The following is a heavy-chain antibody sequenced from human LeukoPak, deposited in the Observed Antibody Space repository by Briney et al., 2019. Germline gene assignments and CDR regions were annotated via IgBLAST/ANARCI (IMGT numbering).Heavy chain of an antibody. CDR1: GFTFSSYA. CDR3: ARGEYNWNDALRY. D-gene: IGHD1-1*01. J-gene: IGHJ4*02. Sequence: GGSLRLSCAASGFTFSSYAMHWVRQAPGKGLEWVAVISYDGSNKYYADSVKGRFTISRDNSKNTLYLQMNSLRAEDTAVYYCARGEYNWNDALRYWGQGTLVTVSS. V-gene: IGHV3-30-3*01. CDR2: ISYDGSNK.